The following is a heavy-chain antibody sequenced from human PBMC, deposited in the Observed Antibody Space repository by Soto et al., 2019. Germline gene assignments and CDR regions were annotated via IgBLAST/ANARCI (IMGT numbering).Heavy chain of an antibody. V-gene: IGHV1-24*01. D-gene: IGHD2-2*01. CDR3: ATHTTRGYYYGMDV. CDR2: FDPEDGET. J-gene: IGHJ6*02. Sequence: ASVKGSCKVSGYTLTGLSMHWVRQAPGKGLEWMGGFDPEDGETIYAQKFQGRVTMTEDTSTDTAYMELISLRSEDTAVYYCATHTTRGYYYGMDVWGQGTTVTVSS. CDR1: GYTLTGLS.